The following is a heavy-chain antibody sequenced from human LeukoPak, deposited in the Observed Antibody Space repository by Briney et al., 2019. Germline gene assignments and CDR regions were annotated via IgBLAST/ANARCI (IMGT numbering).Heavy chain of an antibody. J-gene: IGHJ4*02. CDR3: ARSRVDTAMVPPYLGY. Sequence: ASVKVSCKASGYTFTGYYMHWVRQAPGQGLEWMGWINPNSGGTNYAQKFQGRVTMTRDTSISTAYMELSRLRSDDTAVYYCARSRVDTAMVPPYLGYWGQGALVTVSS. CDR1: GYTFTGYY. V-gene: IGHV1-2*02. CDR2: INPNSGGT. D-gene: IGHD5-18*01.